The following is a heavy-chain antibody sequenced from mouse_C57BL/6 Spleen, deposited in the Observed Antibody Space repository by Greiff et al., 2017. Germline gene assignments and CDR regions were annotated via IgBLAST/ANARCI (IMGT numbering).Heavy chain of an antibody. D-gene: IGHD1-1*01. CDR1: GYTFTSYW. CDR2: IDPSDSYT. CDR3: ARDTKVVSYFDY. Sequence: QVQLQQPGAELVRPGTSVKLSCKASGYTFTSYWMHWVKQRPGQGLEWIGVIDPSDSYTNYNQKFKGKATLTVDTSSSTAYMQLSSLTSEDSAVYYCARDTKVVSYFDYWGQGTTLTVSS. J-gene: IGHJ2*01. V-gene: IGHV1-59*01.